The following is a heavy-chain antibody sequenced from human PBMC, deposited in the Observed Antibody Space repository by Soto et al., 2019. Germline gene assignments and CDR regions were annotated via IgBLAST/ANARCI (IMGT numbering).Heavy chain of an antibody. D-gene: IGHD5-18*01. CDR1: GVSIGSHDW. CDR2: SHQSGNT. V-gene: IGHV4-4*02. J-gene: IGHJ4*02. CDR3: ATRDTGRVY. Sequence: QVQLQESGPGLVKPSGTLSLTCAVSGVSIGSHDWWTWVRQPPGKGLEWIGESHQSGNTNYNSSLESRVTISLDTSKNHFSLQPSSVTVADTAVYYCATRDTGRVYWGQGTLVTVSS.